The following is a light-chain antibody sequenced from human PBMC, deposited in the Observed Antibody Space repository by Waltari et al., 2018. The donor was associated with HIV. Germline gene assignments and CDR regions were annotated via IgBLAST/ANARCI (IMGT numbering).Light chain of an antibody. CDR1: QSVSSSF. CDR2: GAS. J-gene: IGKJ2*03. Sequence: EVVLTQSPGPLSFSPGASATLSCRASQSVSSSFLAWYQQKPGQAPRLLIYGASNRATGIPDRFSGSGSGTDFTLTINRLEPEDFAVYYCQQYDTSLGSFGQGTKLEIK. CDR3: QQYDTSLGS. V-gene: IGKV3-20*01.